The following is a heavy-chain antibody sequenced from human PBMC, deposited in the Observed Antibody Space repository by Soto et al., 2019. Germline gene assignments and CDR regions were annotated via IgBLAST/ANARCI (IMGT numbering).Heavy chain of an antibody. CDR2: IWYDGSNK. D-gene: IGHD2-15*01. CDR1: GFTFSSYG. Sequence: QVQLVESGGGVVQPGRSLRLSCAASGFTFSSYGMHWVRQAPGKGLEWVAVIWYDGSNKYYADSVKGRFTISRDNSKNTLYLQINRLRAEDTAVYYCARDVNDLVGAGWFDPWGQGTLVTVSS. J-gene: IGHJ5*02. CDR3: ARDVNDLVGAGWFDP. V-gene: IGHV3-33*01.